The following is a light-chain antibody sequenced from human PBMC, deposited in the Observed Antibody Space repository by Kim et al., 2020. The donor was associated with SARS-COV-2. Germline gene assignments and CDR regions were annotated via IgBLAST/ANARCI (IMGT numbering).Light chain of an antibody. CDR1: QSIGIW. Sequence: DIQMTQSPSTLSVFVGDRVTITCRASQSIGIWLAWYQQKPGKAPRLLIYEASNLDSGVPSRFSGSGSGTEFTLTISSLQTDDFATYYCKKYNRSKGLNVGGGNKVEIK. CDR2: EAS. V-gene: IGKV1-5*03. CDR3: KKYNRSKGLN. J-gene: IGKJ4*01.